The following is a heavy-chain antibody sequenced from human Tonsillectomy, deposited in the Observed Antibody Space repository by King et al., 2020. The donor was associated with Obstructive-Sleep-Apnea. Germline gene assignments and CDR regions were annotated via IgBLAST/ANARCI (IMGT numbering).Heavy chain of an antibody. D-gene: IGHD2-15*01. Sequence: VQLQESGPGLVKPSETLSLTCTVSGGSISSYYWSWIRQPPGKGLECIGYIYYSGSTNYNPSLKSRVTISVDTSKNQFSLKLSSVTAADTAVYYCAGDGGYCSGGSCYSYYYYGMDVWGQGTTVTVSS. CDR2: IYYSGST. CDR1: GGSISSYY. V-gene: IGHV4-59*01. CDR3: AGDGGYCSGGSCYSYYYYGMDV. J-gene: IGHJ6*02.